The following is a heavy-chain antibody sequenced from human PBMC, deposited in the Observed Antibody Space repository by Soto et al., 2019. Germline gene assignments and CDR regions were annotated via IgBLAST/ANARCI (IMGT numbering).Heavy chain of an antibody. V-gene: IGHV3-49*03. Sequence: GGSLRLSCTASGFTFGDYAMSWFRQAPGKGLEWVGFIRSKAYGGTTEYDASVKGRFTISRDDSKRIANLQMNSLKTEDTAVYYCTRVASEYDFWSGYYWPYFDYWGQGTLVTVSS. J-gene: IGHJ4*02. CDR1: GFTFGDYA. CDR2: IRSKAYGGTT. CDR3: TRVASEYDFWSGYYWPYFDY. D-gene: IGHD3-3*01.